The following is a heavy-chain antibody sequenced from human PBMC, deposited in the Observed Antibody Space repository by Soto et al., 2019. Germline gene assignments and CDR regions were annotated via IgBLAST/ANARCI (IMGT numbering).Heavy chain of an antibody. CDR3: ARVLGYCSGGSCYRRLLFDY. D-gene: IGHD2-15*01. J-gene: IGHJ4*01. Sequence: ASVKVSCKASGYTFTSYYMHWVRQAPGQGLEWMGWMNPNSGNTGYAQKFQGRVTMTRNTSISTAYMELSSLRSEDTAVYYCARVLGYCSGGSCYRRLLFDYWG. CDR1: GYTFTSYY. CDR2: MNPNSGNT. V-gene: IGHV1-8*02.